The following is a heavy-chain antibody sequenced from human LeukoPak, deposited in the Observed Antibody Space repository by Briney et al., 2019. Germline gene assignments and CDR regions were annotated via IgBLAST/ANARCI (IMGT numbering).Heavy chain of an antibody. CDR3: ARGALGYCSSTSCYNFDY. CDR2: IYPGDSDT. V-gene: IGHV5-51*01. CDR1: GYSFTSYW. D-gene: IGHD2-2*01. J-gene: IGHJ4*02. Sequence: KPGESLKISCKGSGYSFTSYWIGWVRQMPGKGLEWMGIIYPGDSDTRYSPSFQGQVSISADKSISTAYLQWSSLKASDTAMYYCARGALGYCSSTSCYNFDYWGQGTLVTVSS.